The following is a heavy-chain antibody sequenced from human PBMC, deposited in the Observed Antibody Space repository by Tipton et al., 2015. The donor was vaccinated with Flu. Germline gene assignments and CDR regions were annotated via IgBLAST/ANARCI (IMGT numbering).Heavy chain of an antibody. CDR1: GGSISTYY. CDR3: ARRDYDILTGSRAFYI. V-gene: IGHV4-59*08. D-gene: IGHD3-9*01. J-gene: IGHJ3*02. Sequence: TLSLTCTVSGGSISTYYWSWIRQSPGKGLEWIGYIYDSGSTNYNPSLKSRITISVDTSKNQFSHKLTSVTAADTAVYYCARRDYDILTGSRAFYICVQGTMFTVSP. CDR2: IYDSGST.